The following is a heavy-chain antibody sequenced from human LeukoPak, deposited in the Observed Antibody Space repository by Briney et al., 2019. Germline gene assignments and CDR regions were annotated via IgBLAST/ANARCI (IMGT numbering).Heavy chain of an antibody. V-gene: IGHV3-53*01. CDR3: ARVTFPAYYYDSSGYYFDY. Sequence: GGSLRLSCAASGFTVSSNYMSWVRQAPGKGLEWVSVIYSGGSTYYADSVKGRFTISRDNSKNTLYLQMNSLRAEDTAVYYGARVTFPAYYYDSSGYYFDYWGQGTLVTVSS. D-gene: IGHD3-22*01. CDR2: IYSGGST. CDR1: GFTVSSNY. J-gene: IGHJ4*02.